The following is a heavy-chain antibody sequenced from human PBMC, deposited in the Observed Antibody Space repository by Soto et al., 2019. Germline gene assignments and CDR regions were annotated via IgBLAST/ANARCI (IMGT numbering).Heavy chain of an antibody. J-gene: IGHJ4*02. CDR2: IYSSGTS. D-gene: IGHD6-13*01. Sequence: SETLSLTCTVSGGSISNYYWTWIRQPPGKGLEWIGYIYSSGTSTYNPSLKSRVTISINTSNNQFSLWLSSVTAADTAVYYCARLAAAANYLDSWGQGTLVTVS. CDR3: ARLAAAANYLDS. V-gene: IGHV4-59*08. CDR1: GGSISNYY.